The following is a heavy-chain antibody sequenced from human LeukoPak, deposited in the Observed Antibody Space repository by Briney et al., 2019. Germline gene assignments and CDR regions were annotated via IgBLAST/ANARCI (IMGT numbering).Heavy chain of an antibody. D-gene: IGHD1-26*01. CDR2: IHYSGTT. CDR1: GGSISYYL. V-gene: IGHV4-59*12. Sequence: SETLSLTCTVSGGSISYYLWSWMRQPPGKGLEWVGYIHYSGTTNYNPSLKSRVTISVDTSKNQFSLKLSSVTAADTAVYYCARVHSGSLAIDYWGQGTLVTVSS. J-gene: IGHJ4*02. CDR3: ARVHSGSLAIDY.